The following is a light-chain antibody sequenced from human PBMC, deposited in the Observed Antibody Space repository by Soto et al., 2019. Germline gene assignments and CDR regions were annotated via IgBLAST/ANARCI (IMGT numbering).Light chain of an antibody. J-gene: IGKJ2*01. V-gene: IGKV3-15*01. Sequence: EIVMTQSPATLSVSPGERATLSCWASQSVSINLAWYQQKRGQAPRLLLYGASTRATGIPARFSGSGSGTEYTLTISTVQSEDFAVYYCQQYDKSPFTFGQGTKLEMK. CDR2: GAS. CDR1: QSVSIN. CDR3: QQYDKSPFT.